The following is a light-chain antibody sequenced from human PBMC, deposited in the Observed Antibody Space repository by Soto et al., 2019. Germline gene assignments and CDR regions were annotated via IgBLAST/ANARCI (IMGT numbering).Light chain of an antibody. CDR1: SSDVGGYNY. CDR2: EVN. J-gene: IGLJ1*01. V-gene: IGLV2-8*01. CDR3: SSYAGSSNV. Sequence: LTQPPSASGSPGQSVAISCTGTSSDVGGYNYVSWYQQHPGKAPKLMIYEVNKRPSGVPDRFSGSKPGNTASLTVSGLQAEDEADYYCSSYAGSSNVFGTGTKVTVL.